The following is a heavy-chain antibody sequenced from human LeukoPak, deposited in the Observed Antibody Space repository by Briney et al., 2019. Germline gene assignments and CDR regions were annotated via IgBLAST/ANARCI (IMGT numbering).Heavy chain of an antibody. CDR1: GFTFGKYW. J-gene: IGHJ4*02. Sequence: GGSRRPSCVASGFTFGKYWMSWVRQAPGKGLEWVANIKLDGSEKNYVDSVKGRFTISRDNTKNSLYLQMNSLRVEDTAVFYCARDQYDTWSRRGNFDSWGQGTLVIVSS. D-gene: IGHD3-3*01. CDR3: ARDQYDTWSRRGNFDS. CDR2: IKLDGSEK. V-gene: IGHV3-7*03.